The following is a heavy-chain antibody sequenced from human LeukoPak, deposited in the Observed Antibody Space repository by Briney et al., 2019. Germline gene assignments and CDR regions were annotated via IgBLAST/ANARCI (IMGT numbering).Heavy chain of an antibody. V-gene: IGHV3-23*01. CDR1: GFIFSNYD. D-gene: IGHD3-9*01. CDR2: ISGRSGST. J-gene: IGHJ4*02. CDR3: AKWGDYDVLTGYYVSDF. Sequence: PGGSLRLSCAASGFIFSNYDMYWVRQAPGKGLEWVSAISGRSGSTYYADSVKGRFTISRDSSKNTLYLQMNSLRADDTAVYYCAKWGDYDVLTGYYVSDFWGQGTLVTVSS.